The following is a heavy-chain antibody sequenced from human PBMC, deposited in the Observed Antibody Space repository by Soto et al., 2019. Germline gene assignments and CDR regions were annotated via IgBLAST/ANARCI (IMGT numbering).Heavy chain of an antibody. V-gene: IGHV4-34*01. Sequence: LSLTCTVSGGSISNHYWGWIRQPPGKGPEWIAITNHSGSTNYNPSLKSRVTISVDTSKNQFSLKLSSVTAADTAVYYCARGRTEYCSSTSCYPYFYYYYMDVWGKGTTVTVSS. J-gene: IGHJ6*03. CDR2: TNHSGST. D-gene: IGHD2-2*01. CDR3: ARGRTEYCSSTSCYPYFYYYYMDV. CDR1: GGSISNHY.